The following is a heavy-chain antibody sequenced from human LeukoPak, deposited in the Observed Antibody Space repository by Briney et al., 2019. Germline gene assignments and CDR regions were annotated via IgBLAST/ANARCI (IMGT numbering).Heavy chain of an antibody. V-gene: IGHV3-23*01. CDR3: ANDAATYYDFWSGYYRGSDAFDI. Sequence: GGSLRLSCAASGFTFSSYAMSWVRQAPGKGLEWVSAISGSGGSTYYADSVKGRFTISRDNSKNTLYLQMNSLRAEDTAVYYCANDAATYYDFWSGYYRGSDAFDIWGQGTMVTVSS. CDR2: ISGSGGST. CDR1: GFTFSSYA. J-gene: IGHJ3*02. D-gene: IGHD3-3*01.